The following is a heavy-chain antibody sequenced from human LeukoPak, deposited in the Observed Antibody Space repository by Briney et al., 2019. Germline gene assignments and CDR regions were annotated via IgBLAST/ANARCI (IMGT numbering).Heavy chain of an antibody. D-gene: IGHD3-16*01. Sequence: PGGSLRLSCAASGFTFSSYSMNWVRQAPGKGLEWVSYISGHSSTVYYADSVKGRFTISRDNAKNSLYLQMNSLRAEDTAVYYCARDDHWGHAFDIWGQGTMVTVSS. CDR3: ARDDHWGHAFDI. CDR2: ISGHSSTV. J-gene: IGHJ3*02. V-gene: IGHV3-48*01. CDR1: GFTFSSYS.